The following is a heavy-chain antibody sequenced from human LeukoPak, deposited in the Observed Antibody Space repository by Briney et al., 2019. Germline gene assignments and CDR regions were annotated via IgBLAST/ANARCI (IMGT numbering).Heavy chain of an antibody. CDR3: ARVGAGATEPIDY. CDR2: INPNSGGT. J-gene: IGHJ4*02. V-gene: IGHV1-2*02. CDR1: GYTFTGYY. D-gene: IGHD1-26*01. Sequence: ASAKVSCKASGYTFTGYYMHWVRQAPGQGLEWMGWINPNSGGTNYAQKFQGRVTMTRDTSISTAYMELSRLRSDDTAVYYCARVGAGATEPIDYWGQGTLVTVSS.